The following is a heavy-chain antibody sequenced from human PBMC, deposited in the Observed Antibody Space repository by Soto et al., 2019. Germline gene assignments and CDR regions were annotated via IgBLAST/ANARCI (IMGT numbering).Heavy chain of an antibody. CDR1: GFTFTSSA. D-gene: IGHD2-15*01. V-gene: IGHV1-58*02. CDR3: AAAYCSGGSCYFRTHAFDI. CDR2: IVVGSGNT. J-gene: IGHJ3*02. Sequence: ASVKVSCKASGFTFTSSAMQWVRQARGQRLEWIGWIVVGSGNTNYAQKFQERVTITRDMSTSTAYMELSSLRSEDTAVYYCAAAYCSGGSCYFRTHAFDIWGQGTMVTVSS.